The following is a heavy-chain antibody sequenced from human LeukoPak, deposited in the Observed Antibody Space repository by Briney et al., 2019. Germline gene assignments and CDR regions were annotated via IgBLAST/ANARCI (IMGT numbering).Heavy chain of an antibody. CDR2: IYHSGST. D-gene: IGHD6-13*01. CDR3: ARDDIAAAGTKFDAFDI. Sequence: SETLSLTCTVSGGSISSGGYYWSWIRQPPGKGLEWIGYIYHSGSTYYNPSLKSQVTISVDRSKNQFSLKLSSVTAADTAVYYCARDDIAAAGTKFDAFDIWGQGTMVTVSS. CDR1: GGSISSGGYY. J-gene: IGHJ3*02. V-gene: IGHV4-30-2*01.